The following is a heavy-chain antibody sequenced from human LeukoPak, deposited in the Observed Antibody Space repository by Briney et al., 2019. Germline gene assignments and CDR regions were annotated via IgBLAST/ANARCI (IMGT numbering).Heavy chain of an antibody. CDR2: ISYDGSNK. V-gene: IGHV3-30*18. CDR1: GFTFSSYG. Sequence: GSLRLSCAASGFTFSSYGMHWVRQAPGKGLEWVAVISYDGSNKYYADSVKGRFTISRDNSKNTLYLQMNSLRAEDTAVYYCAKDLFSYSSGSNEVYWGQGTLVTVSS. CDR3: AKDLFSYSSGSNEVY. D-gene: IGHD6-19*01. J-gene: IGHJ4*02.